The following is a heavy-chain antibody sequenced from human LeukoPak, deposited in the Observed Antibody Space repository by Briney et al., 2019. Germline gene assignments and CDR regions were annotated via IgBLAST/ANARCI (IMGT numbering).Heavy chain of an antibody. CDR1: GFTFSSYA. CDR3: ARVAGGERIVSPLDY. V-gene: IGHV3-30-3*01. Sequence: GGSLRLSCAASGFTFSSYAMHWVRQAPGKGLEWVAVISYDGSNKYHADSVKGRFTISRDNSKNTLYLQMNSLRAEDTAVYYCARVAGGERIVSPLDYWGQGTLVTVSS. J-gene: IGHJ4*02. CDR2: ISYDGSNK. D-gene: IGHD3-10*01.